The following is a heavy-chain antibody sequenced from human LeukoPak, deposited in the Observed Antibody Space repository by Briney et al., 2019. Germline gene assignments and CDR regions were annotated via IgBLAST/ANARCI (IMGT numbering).Heavy chain of an antibody. CDR1: GFTFSTYW. Sequence: GGSLRLSCAASGFTFSTYWMTWVRQAPGQRLEWMGWISADSGNTRYSQRFQGRVTITRDTSASTAYMELSSPRSEDTALYYCARDCGADCRVGGHWYFDLWGRGTLVTVSS. D-gene: IGHD2-21*02. CDR2: ISADSGNT. CDR3: ARDCGADCRVGGHWYFDL. J-gene: IGHJ2*01. V-gene: IGHV1-3*01.